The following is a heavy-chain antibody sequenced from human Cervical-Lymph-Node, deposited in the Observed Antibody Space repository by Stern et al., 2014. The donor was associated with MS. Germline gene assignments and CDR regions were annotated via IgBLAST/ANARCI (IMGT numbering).Heavy chain of an antibody. CDR3: ARGGRMSSMFY. CDR2: VYHTGST. D-gene: IGHD2-8*01. CDR1: GGSMPDYY. V-gene: IGHV4-59*01. Sequence: VQLVESGPGLVRPSETLSLTCNVSGGSMPDYYWSWIRQPPGKGLEWIGYVYHTGSTSYKPSLNRRVTISIDTSKSQFDMKVNSVTTADTAVYYCARGGRMSSMFYWGQGTLVTVSS. J-gene: IGHJ4*02.